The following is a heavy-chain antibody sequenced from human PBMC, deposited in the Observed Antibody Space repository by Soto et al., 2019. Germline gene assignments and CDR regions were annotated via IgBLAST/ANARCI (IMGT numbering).Heavy chain of an antibody. V-gene: IGHV3-23*01. D-gene: IGHD2-8*02. CDR1: GFTFSSYA. Sequence: GSLRLSCAASGFTFSSYAMSWVRQAPGKGLEWVSAISGSGGSTYYADSVKGRFTISRDNSKNTLYLQMNSLRAEDTAVYYCANGGSRTGRTRYYYYGMDVWGQGTTVTVSS. CDR3: ANGGSRTGRTRYYYYGMDV. J-gene: IGHJ6*02. CDR2: ISGSGGST.